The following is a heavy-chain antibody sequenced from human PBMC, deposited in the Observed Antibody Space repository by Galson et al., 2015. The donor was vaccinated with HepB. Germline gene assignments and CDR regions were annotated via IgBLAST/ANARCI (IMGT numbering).Heavy chain of an antibody. D-gene: IGHD2-2*01. CDR3: ARGGLYCSSTSCLGNDAFDI. CDR1: GYTFTSYD. V-gene: IGHV1-8*01. Sequence: SVKVSCKASGYTFTSYDINWVRQATGQGLEWMGWMNPNSGNTGYAQKFQGRVTMTRNTSISTAYMELSSLRSEDTAVYYCARGGLYCSSTSCLGNDAFDIWGQGTMVTVSS. CDR2: MNPNSGNT. J-gene: IGHJ3*02.